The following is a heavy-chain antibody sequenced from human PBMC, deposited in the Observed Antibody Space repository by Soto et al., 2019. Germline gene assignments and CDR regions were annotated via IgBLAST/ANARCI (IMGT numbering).Heavy chain of an antibody. Sequence: SQTLSLTCAIFGDSVSSKSVAWNWIRQSPSRGLEWLGGTYYRSKWYDDYAVSVKSRITINPDTSKNQFSLQLNSVTPEDTAVYYCARVRFGHQMSHFDYWGLGILVTVSS. CDR3: ARVRFGHQMSHFDY. V-gene: IGHV6-1*01. CDR2: TYYRSKWYD. J-gene: IGHJ4*02. CDR1: GDSVSSKSVA. D-gene: IGHD3-16*01.